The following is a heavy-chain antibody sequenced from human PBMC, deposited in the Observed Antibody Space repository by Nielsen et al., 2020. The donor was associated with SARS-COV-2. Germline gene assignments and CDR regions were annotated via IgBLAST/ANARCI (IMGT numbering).Heavy chain of an antibody. J-gene: IGHJ6*02. CDR2: IKEDGSEK. V-gene: IGHV3-7*03. CDR3: ARRNGMDV. Sequence: GESLKISCAASGFTFSSYWMTWVRQAPGKGLEWVANIKEDGSEKYYVDSVKGRFTISRDNAKNSLHLQMNSLRAEDTAVYFCARRNGMDVWGQGTTVTVSS. CDR1: GFTFSSYW.